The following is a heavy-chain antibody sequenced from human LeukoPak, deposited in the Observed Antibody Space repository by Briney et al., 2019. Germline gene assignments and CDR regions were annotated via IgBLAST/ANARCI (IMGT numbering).Heavy chain of an antibody. CDR1: VGTFSSYA. J-gene: IGHJ3*02. Sequence: SVKVSCTATVGTFSSYANSWVRQAPGQGLEWMGRIIPILGIANYAQKFQGRVTITADKSRGTAYIELSSLRSEDTAVYYCGADRMPRGVFSYAFDIWGQGTMVTVSS. CDR3: GADRMPRGVFSYAFDI. CDR2: IIPILGIA. V-gene: IGHV1-69*04. D-gene: IGHD3-10*01.